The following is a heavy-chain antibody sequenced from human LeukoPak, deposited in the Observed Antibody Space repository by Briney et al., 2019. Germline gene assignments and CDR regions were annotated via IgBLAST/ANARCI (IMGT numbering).Heavy chain of an antibody. Sequence: GASVKVSCKVSGYTLTEISMHWVRQAPGKGLEWMGGFDPEDGETIYAQKFQGRVTMTEDTSTDTAYMELSSLRSEDTAVYYCATGLPDYYYYGMDVWGQGTTVTVSS. CDR2: FDPEDGET. CDR1: GYTLTEIS. CDR3: ATGLPDYYYYGMDV. J-gene: IGHJ6*02. V-gene: IGHV1-24*01. D-gene: IGHD5-12*01.